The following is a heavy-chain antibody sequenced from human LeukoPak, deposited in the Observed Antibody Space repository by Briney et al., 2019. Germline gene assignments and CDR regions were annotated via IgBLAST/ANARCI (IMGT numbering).Heavy chain of an antibody. CDR2: IIPIFGTA. Sequence: ASVKVSCKASGGTFSSYAISWVRQAPGQGLEWMGGIIPIFGTANYAQKFQGRVTITADESTSTAYMELSSLRSDDTAVYYCARFYGDYSPTIDYWGQGTLVTVSS. D-gene: IGHD4-17*01. CDR1: GGTFSSYA. V-gene: IGHV1-69*01. J-gene: IGHJ4*02. CDR3: ARFYGDYSPTIDY.